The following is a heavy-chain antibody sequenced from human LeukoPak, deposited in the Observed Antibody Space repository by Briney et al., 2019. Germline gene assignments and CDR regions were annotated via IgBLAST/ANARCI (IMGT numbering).Heavy chain of an antibody. CDR3: AGDSQVAGTDY. D-gene: IGHD6-19*01. CDR2: IYYSGST. Sequence: SETLSLTCTVSGGSISSYYRSWIRQPPGKGLEWIGYIYYSGSTNYNPSLKSRVTISVDTSKNQFSLKLSSVTAADTAVYYCAGDSQVAGTDYWGQGTLVTVSS. J-gene: IGHJ4*02. V-gene: IGHV4-59*01. CDR1: GGSISSYY.